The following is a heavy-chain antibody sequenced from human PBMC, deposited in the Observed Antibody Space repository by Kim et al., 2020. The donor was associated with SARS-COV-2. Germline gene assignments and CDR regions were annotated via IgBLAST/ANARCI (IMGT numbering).Heavy chain of an antibody. V-gene: IGHV4-31*03. CDR1: GGSISSGGYY. J-gene: IGHJ6*02. D-gene: IGHD3-22*01. CDR3: ARTLTEDYYDSSGYSYYYYYGMDV. Sequence: SETLSLTCTVSGGSISSGGYYWSWIRQHPGKGLEWIGYIYYSGSTYYNPSLKSRVTISVDTSKNQFSLKLSSVTAADTAVYYCARTLTEDYYDSSGYSYYYYYGMDVWGQGTTVTVSS. CDR2: IYYSGST.